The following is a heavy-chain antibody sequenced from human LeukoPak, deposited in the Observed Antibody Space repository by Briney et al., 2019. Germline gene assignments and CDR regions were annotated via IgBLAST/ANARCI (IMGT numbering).Heavy chain of an antibody. CDR1: GYTFTSYA. CDR3: TTPLRAHSSSWYGGMDV. D-gene: IGHD6-13*01. CDR2: INTNTGNP. V-gene: IGHV7-4-1*02. Sequence: GASVKVSCKASGYTFTSYAMNWVRQAPGQGLEWMGWINTNTGNPTYAQGFTGRFVFSLDTSVSTAYLQISSLKGEDTAVYYCTTPLRAHSSSWYGGMDVWGQGTTVTVSS. J-gene: IGHJ6*02.